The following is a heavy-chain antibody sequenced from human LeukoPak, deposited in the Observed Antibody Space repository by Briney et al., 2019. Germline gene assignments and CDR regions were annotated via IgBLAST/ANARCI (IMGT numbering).Heavy chain of an antibody. CDR2: ISADDKA. Sequence: GGSLRLSCAASGFTFTAYAINWVRQAPGKGLEWVSGISADDKAYYADSVKGRFTISRDNSKNTVSLQMSSLRAEDTALYYCAKDLALAGTGGGFDVWGQGTRVAVSS. CDR1: GFTFTAYA. V-gene: IGHV3-23*01. CDR3: AKDLALAGTGGGFDV. D-gene: IGHD6-19*01. J-gene: IGHJ3*01.